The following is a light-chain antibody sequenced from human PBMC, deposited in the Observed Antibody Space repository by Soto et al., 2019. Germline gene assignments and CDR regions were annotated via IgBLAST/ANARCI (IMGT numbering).Light chain of an antibody. CDR2: DVS. CDR3: SSYTSSSTLAV. CDR1: SSDVGGYNY. J-gene: IGLJ2*01. Sequence: QSALTQPASVSGSPGQSITISCTGTSSDVGGYNYVSWYQQHPGNAPKLMIYDVSNRPSGVSNRFSGSKSGNTASLTISGLQAEDEADYYCSSYTSSSTLAVFGGGTKLTVL. V-gene: IGLV2-14*01.